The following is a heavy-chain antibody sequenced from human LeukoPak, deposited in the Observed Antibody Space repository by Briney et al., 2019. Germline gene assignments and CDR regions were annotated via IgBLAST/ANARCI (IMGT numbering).Heavy chain of an antibody. CDR1: GGSNSSYY. CDR3: ARDSGYSSGWYEEDV. CDR2: IYHSGST. D-gene: IGHD6-19*01. V-gene: IGHV4-59*01. J-gene: IGHJ6*04. Sequence: TSETLSLTCTVSGGSNSSYYCSWMRQPPGKGQEGIGYIYHSGSTKYKSSLKSRVTISIDTSKKQFSLKLRSVTAADTAVYYCARDSGYSSGWYEEDVWGKGTTVIVSS.